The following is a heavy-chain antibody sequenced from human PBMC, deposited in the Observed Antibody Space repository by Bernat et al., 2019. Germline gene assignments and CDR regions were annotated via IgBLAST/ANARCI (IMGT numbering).Heavy chain of an antibody. V-gene: IGHV1-69*04. CDR2: IIPILGIA. D-gene: IGHD2-21*01. Sequence: QVQLVQSGAEVKKPGSSVKVSCKASGGTFSSYAISWVRQAPGQGLEWMGRIIPILGIANYEQKFQGRVTITADKSTSTAYMELSSLRSEDTAVYYCARDQFRHPLDYWGQGTLVTVSS. J-gene: IGHJ4*02. CDR3: ARDQFRHPLDY. CDR1: GGTFSSYA.